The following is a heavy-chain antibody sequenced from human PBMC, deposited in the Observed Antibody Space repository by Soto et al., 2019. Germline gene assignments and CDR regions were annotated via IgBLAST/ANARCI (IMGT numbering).Heavy chain of an antibody. V-gene: IGHV4-31*03. CDR1: GGSISSGDYY. Sequence: QVQLQESGPGLVKPSQTLSLTCTVSGGSISSGDYYWSWIRQHPGKGLEWIGYIYYSGSTYYNPSLTSRVTISVDTSKNQFSLKLSSVTAADTAVYYCASLPYGSGIHYFDYWGQGTLVTVSS. D-gene: IGHD3-10*01. CDR3: ASLPYGSGIHYFDY. J-gene: IGHJ4*02. CDR2: IYYSGST.